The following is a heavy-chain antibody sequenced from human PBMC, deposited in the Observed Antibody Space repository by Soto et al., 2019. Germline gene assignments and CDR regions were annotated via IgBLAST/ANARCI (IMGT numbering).Heavy chain of an antibody. CDR1: GLTFSAYW. CDR2: MKPDGSIQ. J-gene: IGHJ4*02. D-gene: IGHD4-17*01. Sequence: PGGSLRLSCAAYGLTFSAYWMSWVRHAPGKGLEWVANMKPDGSIQNYVDSVKGRFTISRDNAKNSVYLQMNSLRAEDTALYYCATHNDYRFDYWGQGTLVTVSS. CDR3: ATHNDYRFDY. V-gene: IGHV3-7*02.